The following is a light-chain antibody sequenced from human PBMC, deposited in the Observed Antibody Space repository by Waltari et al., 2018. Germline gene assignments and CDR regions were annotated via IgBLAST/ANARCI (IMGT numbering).Light chain of an antibody. CDR1: SRYVVGYNY. CDR3: SSYAGSNNWV. V-gene: IGLV2-8*01. J-gene: IGLJ3*02. Sequence: QSALTQPPSASGSPGQSVTISCPGTSRYVVGYNYVSWYQQHPGKAPNLMIYEVSKRPSGVPDRFSGSKSGNTASLTVSGLQAEDEADYYCSSYAGSNNWVFGGGTKLTVL. CDR2: EVS.